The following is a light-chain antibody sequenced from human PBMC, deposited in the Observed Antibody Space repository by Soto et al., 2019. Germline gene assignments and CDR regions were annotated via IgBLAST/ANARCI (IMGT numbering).Light chain of an antibody. V-gene: IGLV1-44*01. J-gene: IGLJ2*01. Sequence: QSALTQPPSVSGTPGQRVTISCSGSSSNIESNTVNWYQQLPGTAPKLLNYSNNQQPSGVPDRFSGYKSGPSASLAIRWLQSEDEADYYCAAWDDSLNGVGFGGGTKVTVL. CDR2: SNN. CDR1: SSNIESNT. CDR3: AAWDDSLNGVG.